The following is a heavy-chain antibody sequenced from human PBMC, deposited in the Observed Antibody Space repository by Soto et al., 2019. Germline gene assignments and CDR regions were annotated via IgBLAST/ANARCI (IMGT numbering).Heavy chain of an antibody. CDR3: ARDRPYYDSSGYYYYPYAFDI. Sequence: QVQLVQSGAEVKKPGSSVKVSCKASGGTFSSYAISWVRQAPGQGLEWMGGIIPIFGTANYAQKFQGRVTITADESTSTAYMELSSLRSEDTAVYYCARDRPYYDSSGYYYYPYAFDIWGQGTMVTVSS. V-gene: IGHV1-69*01. CDR2: IIPIFGTA. D-gene: IGHD3-22*01. J-gene: IGHJ3*02. CDR1: GGTFSSYA.